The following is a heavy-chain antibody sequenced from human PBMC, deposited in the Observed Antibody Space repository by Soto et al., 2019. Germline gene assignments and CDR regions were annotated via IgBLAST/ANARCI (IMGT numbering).Heavy chain of an antibody. Sequence: GESLKISRVGSGFSFSRYTVGWVRQVPGRGLEWMGVIHPGDSGTIYSPSFQGQVTISADKSISTAYLQWSSLKASDTAMYYCTLSYGDSYYYYYGMDVWGQGTTVTVSS. CDR2: IHPGDSGT. D-gene: IGHD4-17*01. V-gene: IGHV5-51*01. J-gene: IGHJ6*02. CDR3: TLSYGDSYYYYYGMDV. CDR1: GFSFSRYT.